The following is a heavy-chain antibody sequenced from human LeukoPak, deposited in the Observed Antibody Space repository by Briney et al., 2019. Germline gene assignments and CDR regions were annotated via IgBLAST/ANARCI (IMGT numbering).Heavy chain of an antibody. CDR3: ARHRALINYYDSSGYLVNYFDY. J-gene: IGHJ4*02. CDR1: GGSFSGYY. CDR2: INHSGST. V-gene: IGHV4-34*01. D-gene: IGHD3-22*01. Sequence: TSETLSLTCAVYGGSFSGYYWSWIRQPPGKGLEWIGEINHSGSTNYNPSLKSRVTISVDTSKNQFSLKLSSVTAADTAVYYCARHRALINYYDSSGYLVNYFDYWGQGTLVTVSS.